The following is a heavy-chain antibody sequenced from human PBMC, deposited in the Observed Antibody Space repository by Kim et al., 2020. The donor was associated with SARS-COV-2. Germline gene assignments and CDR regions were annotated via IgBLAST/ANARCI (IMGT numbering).Heavy chain of an antibody. CDR3: ARAFRGYSSGRYSWFDP. D-gene: IGHD6-19*01. J-gene: IGHJ5*02. CDR2: MNPNSGNT. CDR1: GYTFTSYD. V-gene: IGHV1-8*01. Sequence: ASVKVSCKASGYTFTSYDINWVRQATGQGLEWMGWMNPNSGNTGYAQKFQGRVTMTRNTSISTAYMELSSLRSEDTAVYYCARAFRGYSSGRYSWFDPWGQGTLVTVSS.